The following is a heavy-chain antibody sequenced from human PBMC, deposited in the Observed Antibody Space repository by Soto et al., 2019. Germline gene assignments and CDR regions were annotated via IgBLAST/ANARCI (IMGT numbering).Heavy chain of an antibody. J-gene: IGHJ3*02. CDR3: ARAYSNYVAFDI. D-gene: IGHD4-4*01. CDR1: GGSISSSSYY. V-gene: IGHV4-39*01. CDR2: IYYSGST. Sequence: QLQLQESGPGLVKPSETLSLTCTVSGGSISSSSYYWGWIRQPPGKGLEWIGSIYYSGSTYYNPSLKSRVTISVDTSKNQFSLKLSSVTAADTTVYYCARAYSNYVAFDIWGQGTMVTVSS.